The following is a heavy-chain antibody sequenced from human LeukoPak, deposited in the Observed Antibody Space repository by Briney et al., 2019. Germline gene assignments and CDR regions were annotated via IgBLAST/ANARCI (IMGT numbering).Heavy chain of an antibody. D-gene: IGHD6-13*01. V-gene: IGHV1-2*02. CDR3: ARGVFIAALDY. CDR1: GYTFSDYY. CDR2: INPNSGDT. J-gene: IGHJ4*02. Sequence: ASVKVSCKTSGYTFSDYYIHWIRQAPGQGLEWVGWINPNSGDTDYAQKFQGRVTVTRDTSISTAYMELGRLRSEDTAVYYCARGVFIAALDYWGQGTLVTVSS.